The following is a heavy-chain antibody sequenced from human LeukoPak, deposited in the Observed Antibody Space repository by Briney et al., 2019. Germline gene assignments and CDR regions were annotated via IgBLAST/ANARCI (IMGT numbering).Heavy chain of an antibody. Sequence: GGSLRLSCAASGFTFSSYWMHWVRQAPGKGLVWVSRINSDGSSTSYADSVKGRFTISRDSAKNTPYLQMNSLRAEDTAVYYCARDAEYSSGWSRYGWFDPWGQGTLVTVSS. J-gene: IGHJ5*02. V-gene: IGHV3-74*01. CDR1: GFTFSSYW. CDR3: ARDAEYSSGWSRYGWFDP. D-gene: IGHD6-19*01. CDR2: INSDGSST.